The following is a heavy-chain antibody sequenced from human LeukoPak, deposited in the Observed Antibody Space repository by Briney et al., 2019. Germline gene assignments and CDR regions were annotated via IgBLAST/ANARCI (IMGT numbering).Heavy chain of an antibody. CDR2: IIPIFGTA. J-gene: IGHJ5*02. Sequence: SVKVSCKASGGTFSSYAISWVRQAPGQGLEWMGGIIPIFGTANYAQKFQGRVTITADESTSTAYMELSSMRSEDTAVYYCARGARLFSGGSLGGGFDPWGQGTLVTVSS. CDR3: ARGARLFSGGSLGGGFDP. D-gene: IGHD2-15*01. V-gene: IGHV1-69*13. CDR1: GGTFSSYA.